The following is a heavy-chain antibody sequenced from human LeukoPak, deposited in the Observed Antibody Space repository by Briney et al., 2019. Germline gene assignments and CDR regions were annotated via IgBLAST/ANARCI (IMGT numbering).Heavy chain of an antibody. V-gene: IGHV4-59*08. CDR3: AKLLPGYSSGWYYGFDY. J-gene: IGHJ4*02. CDR1: GGSISSYY. Sequence: PSETLSLTCTVSGGSISSYYWSWIRQPPGKGLEWIGYIYYSGSTNYNPSLKSRVTISVDTSKNQFSLKLSSVTAADTAVYYCAKLLPGYSSGWYYGFDYWGQGTLVTVSS. D-gene: IGHD6-19*01. CDR2: IYYSGST.